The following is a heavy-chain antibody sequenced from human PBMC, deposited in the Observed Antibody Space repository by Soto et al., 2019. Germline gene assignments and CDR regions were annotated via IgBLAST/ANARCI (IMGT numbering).Heavy chain of an antibody. CDR1: GGSISTSSYY. V-gene: IGHV4-39*01. D-gene: IGHD3-22*01. Sequence: DTLSLTCTVSGGSISTSSYYWGWIRQPPGKGLEWIGSIYYSGSTYYNPSLKSRVTIPVDTSKNQFSLKLSSVTAADTAVYYCARDYDSSGDYWGQGTLVTVSS. CDR2: IYYSGST. J-gene: IGHJ4*02. CDR3: ARDYDSSGDY.